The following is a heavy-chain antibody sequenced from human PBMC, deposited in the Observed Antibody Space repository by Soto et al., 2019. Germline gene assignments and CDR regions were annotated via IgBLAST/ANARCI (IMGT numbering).Heavy chain of an antibody. CDR2: ISGGGDRT. V-gene: IGHV3-23*01. CDR3: VRKVLGSTSRPDYWYFDL. D-gene: IGHD3-16*01. J-gene: IGHJ2*01. Sequence: EVQLLESGGGLVQPGGSLRLSCVGSGFTFINYAMNWVRQAPGTGLEWVSGISGGGDRTFDADSVKGRFTISRDNLKNTVNLQMNILRGDDTAVYYCVRKVLGSTSRPDYWYFDLWGRGTLVTVSS. CDR1: GFTFINYA.